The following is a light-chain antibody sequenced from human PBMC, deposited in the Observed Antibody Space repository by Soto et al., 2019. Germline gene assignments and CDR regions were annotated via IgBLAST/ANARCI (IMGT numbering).Light chain of an antibody. CDR1: QSVSSY. CDR2: DAP. CDR3: QQRSNWPQIT. J-gene: IGKJ5*01. Sequence: EIVLTQSPSTLSWSPGERATPSCRASQSVSSYLAWYQQKPGQAPRLLIYDAPNRATGIPARFSGSGSGTDFTLTISSLEPQDFAVYYCQQRSNWPQITFGQGTRLEIK. V-gene: IGKV3-11*01.